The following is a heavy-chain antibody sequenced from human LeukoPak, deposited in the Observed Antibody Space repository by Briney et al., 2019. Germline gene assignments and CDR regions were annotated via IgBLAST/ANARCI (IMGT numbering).Heavy chain of an antibody. D-gene: IGHD4-17*01. CDR2: MNPNSGNT. Sequence: GASVKVSCKASGYTFTSYDINWVRQATGQGLEWMGWMNPNSGNTGYAQKFQGRVTMTRNTSISTAYMELSSLRSEDTAVYYCARWPTGYYYYYMDVWGKGTTVTVSS. CDR1: GYTFTSYD. CDR3: ARWPTGYYYYYMDV. V-gene: IGHV1-8*01. J-gene: IGHJ6*03.